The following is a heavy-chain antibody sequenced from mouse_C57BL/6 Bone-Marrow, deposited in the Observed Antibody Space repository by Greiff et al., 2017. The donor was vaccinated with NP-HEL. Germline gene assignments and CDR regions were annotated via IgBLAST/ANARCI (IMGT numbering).Heavy chain of an antibody. D-gene: IGHD1-1*01. CDR2: IRNKANGYTT. V-gene: IGHV7-3*01. Sequence: DVHLVESGGGLVQPGGSLSLSCAASGFTFTDYYMSWVRQPPGKALEWLGFIRNKANGYTTEYSASVKGRFTISRDNSRSILYLQMNALRAEDSATYYCARYNYYGTGYWGQGTTLTVSS. CDR1: GFTFTDYY. CDR3: ARYNYYGTGY. J-gene: IGHJ2*01.